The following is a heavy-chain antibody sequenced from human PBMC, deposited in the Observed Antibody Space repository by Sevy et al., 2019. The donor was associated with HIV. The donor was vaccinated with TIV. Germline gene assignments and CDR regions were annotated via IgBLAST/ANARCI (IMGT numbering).Heavy chain of an antibody. CDR1: GFTFSSYA. D-gene: IGHD2-21*01. V-gene: IGHV3-23*01. J-gene: IGHJ4*02. CDR2: ISGSGGST. Sequence: GESLKISCAASGFTFSSYAMSWVRQAPGKGLEWVSAISGSGGSTYYADSVKGRFTISRDNSKNTLYLQMNSLRAEDTAVYYCAKAPHGGNSGSYFDYWGQGTLVTVSS. CDR3: AKAPHGGNSGSYFDY.